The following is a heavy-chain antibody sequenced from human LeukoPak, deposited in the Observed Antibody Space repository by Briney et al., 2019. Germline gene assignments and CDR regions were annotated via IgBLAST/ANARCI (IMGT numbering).Heavy chain of an antibody. V-gene: IGHV3-21*01. CDR1: GFTFSSYE. CDR3: ARALYDSSGYYSHFDY. J-gene: IGHJ4*02. D-gene: IGHD3-22*01. Sequence: GGSLRLSCAASGFTFSSYEINWVRQAPGKGLEWVSSISRSSSFIYYADSVKGRFTISRDNAKNSLYLQMNSLRAEDTAVYYCARALYDSSGYYSHFDYWGQGTLVTVSS. CDR2: ISRSSSFI.